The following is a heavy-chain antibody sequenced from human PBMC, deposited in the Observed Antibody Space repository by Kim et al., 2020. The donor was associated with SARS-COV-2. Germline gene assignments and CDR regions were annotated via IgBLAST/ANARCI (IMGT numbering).Heavy chain of an antibody. CDR2: ST. Sequence: STYYADSVKGIFTISRDNSKNTLYLQMSSLRAEDSAVYYCVSANAVWGFYWGQGTLVTVSS. J-gene: IGHJ4*02. D-gene: IGHD2-8*01. V-gene: IGHV3-64D*09. CDR3: VSANAVWGFY.